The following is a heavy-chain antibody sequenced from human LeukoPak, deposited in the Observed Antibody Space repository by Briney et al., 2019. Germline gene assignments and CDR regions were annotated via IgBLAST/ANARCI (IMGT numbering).Heavy chain of an antibody. CDR2: INTNTGNP. CDR1: GGTFSSYA. D-gene: IGHD6-13*01. J-gene: IGHJ6*03. Sequence: GSSVKVSCKASGGTFSSYAISWVRQAPGQGLEWMGWINTNTGNPTYAQGFTGRFVFSLDTSVSTAYLQISSLKAEDTAVYYCARGRGDSSSWTYYYYYYMDVWGKGTTVTVSS. V-gene: IGHV7-4-1*02. CDR3: ARGRGDSSSWTYYYYYYMDV.